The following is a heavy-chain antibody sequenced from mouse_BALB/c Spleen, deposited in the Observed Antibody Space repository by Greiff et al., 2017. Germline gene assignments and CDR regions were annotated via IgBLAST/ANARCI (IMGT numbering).Heavy chain of an antibody. CDR2: INPYNDGT. J-gene: IGHJ2*01. CDR1: GYTFTSYV. D-gene: IGHD1-1*01. V-gene: IGHV1-14*01. Sequence: VQLQQSGPELVKPGASVKMSCKASGYTFTSYVMHWVKQKPGQGLEWIGYINPYNDGTKYNEKFKGKATLTSDKSSSTAYMELSSLTSEDSAVYYCARGGGYYGSSFDYWGQGTTLTVSS. CDR3: ARGGGYYGSSFDY.